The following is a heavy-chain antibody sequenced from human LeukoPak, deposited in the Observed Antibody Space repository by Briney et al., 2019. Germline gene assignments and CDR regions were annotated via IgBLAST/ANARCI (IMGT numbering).Heavy chain of an antibody. D-gene: IGHD5-18*01. V-gene: IGHV3-23*01. Sequence: PGGSLRLSCETSGFTFSNYAMNWVRQTPGKGLEWISAISGSGGSTYYADSVKGRFTISRDNSKNTLYLHMNSLRAEDTAVYYCARGIGQLWFPDAFDIWGQGTMVTVSS. CDR2: ISGSGGST. CDR3: ARGIGQLWFPDAFDI. CDR1: GFTFSNYA. J-gene: IGHJ3*02.